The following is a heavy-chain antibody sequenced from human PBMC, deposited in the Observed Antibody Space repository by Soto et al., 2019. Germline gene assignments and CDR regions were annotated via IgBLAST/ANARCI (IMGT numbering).Heavy chain of an antibody. CDR1: GYSFTNYW. V-gene: IGHV5-51*01. Sequence: LGESLKISCKGSGYSFTNYWIGWVRQMPGKGLEWMGIVYPGDSETRYSPSFQGQVTISADKSISTAYLQWSGLKASDTAIYFCARLNMEYSSSWVDYWGQGTLVTVSS. CDR2: VYPGDSET. J-gene: IGHJ4*02. D-gene: IGHD6-6*01. CDR3: ARLNMEYSSSWVDY.